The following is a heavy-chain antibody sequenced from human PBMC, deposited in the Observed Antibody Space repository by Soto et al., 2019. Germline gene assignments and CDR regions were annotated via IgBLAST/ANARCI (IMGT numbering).Heavy chain of an antibody. CDR2: IYYTGNT. D-gene: IGHD6-6*01. V-gene: IGHV4-31*03. CDR1: GGSIGSGAYS. CDR3: ARSIAARPLFDYGMDF. J-gene: IGHJ4*02. Sequence: TLSVTCTVSGGSIGSGAYSGSWIRQDPGKGLEWIGHIYYTGNTYYNPSLKSRLTMSVDMSKNQFSLKLSSVTAADTAVYYCARSIAARPLFDYGMDFWAQGTLVTVSS.